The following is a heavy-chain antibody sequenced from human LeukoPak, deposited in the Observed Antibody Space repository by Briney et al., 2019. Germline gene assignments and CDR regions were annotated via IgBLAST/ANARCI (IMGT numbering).Heavy chain of an antibody. CDR2: INSDGSST. V-gene: IGHV3-74*03. CDR3: AKSGSSSWFLDY. J-gene: IGHJ4*02. CDR1: GFTFSSYW. Sequence: PGGSLRLSCAASGFTFSSYWMHWVRQVPGKGLVWVSRINSDGSSTKYVDSVKGRFTISRDNSKNTLYLQMNSLRAEDTAVYYCAKSGSSSWFLDYWGQGALVTVSS. D-gene: IGHD6-13*01.